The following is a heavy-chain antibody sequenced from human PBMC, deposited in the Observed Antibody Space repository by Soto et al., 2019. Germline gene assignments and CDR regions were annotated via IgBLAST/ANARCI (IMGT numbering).Heavy chain of an antibody. Sequence: ESGGGLVQPGGSLRLSCGASGFTFSSYGMSWVRQGPGKGLEWVADISGSGDATHYADSVKGHFTISRDNSKNTLFLQMNSLRAEDTAIYYCARGAWGSIHDHWGQGTLVIVSS. V-gene: IGHV3-23*01. CDR1: GFTFSSYG. J-gene: IGHJ4*02. CDR2: ISGSGDAT. CDR3: ARGAWGSIHDH. D-gene: IGHD3-16*01.